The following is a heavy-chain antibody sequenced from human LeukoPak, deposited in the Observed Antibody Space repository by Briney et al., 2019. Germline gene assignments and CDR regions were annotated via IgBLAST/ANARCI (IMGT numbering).Heavy chain of an antibody. J-gene: IGHJ4*02. V-gene: IGHV4-59*01. D-gene: IGHD5-18*01. CDR1: GGSMSSYY. Sequence: SETLSLTCSVSGGSMSSYYWNWVRQPPGKGLEWIGYIYYSGSTNYNSSLKSRVTISVDTSKNQFSLKLSSVTAADTAVYYCARGVDTSIRYYLGYWGQGTLVTVSS. CDR3: ARGVDTSIRYYLGY. CDR2: IYYSGST.